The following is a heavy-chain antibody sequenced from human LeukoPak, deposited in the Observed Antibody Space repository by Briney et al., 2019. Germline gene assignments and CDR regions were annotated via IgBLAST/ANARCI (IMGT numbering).Heavy chain of an antibody. D-gene: IGHD1-14*01. CDR1: GFTFDDYA. Sequence: GGSLRLSCAASGFTFDDYAMHWVRQAPGKGLEWVSGISWNSGSIGYADSVKGRFTISRDNAKNSLYLQMNSLRAEDTALYYCAKDIATGNRLYYFDYWGHGTLVTVFS. J-gene: IGHJ4*01. CDR3: AKDIATGNRLYYFDY. CDR2: ISWNSGSI. V-gene: IGHV3-9*01.